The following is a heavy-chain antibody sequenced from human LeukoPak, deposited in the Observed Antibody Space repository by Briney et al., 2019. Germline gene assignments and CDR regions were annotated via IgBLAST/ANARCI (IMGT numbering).Heavy chain of an antibody. D-gene: IGHD3-22*01. CDR1: GGSFSGYY. Sequence: SETLSLTCAVFGGSFSGYYWTWIRQSPGKGLEWIGQTNHSGSANYNRSLKSRVTITIESSKNQFSLELSSVTAADSAMYYCATGKYDSSDYSGGWYYFDYWGQGTLVTVSS. CDR3: ATGKYDSSDYSGGWYYFDY. J-gene: IGHJ4*02. V-gene: IGHV4-34*01. CDR2: TNHSGSA.